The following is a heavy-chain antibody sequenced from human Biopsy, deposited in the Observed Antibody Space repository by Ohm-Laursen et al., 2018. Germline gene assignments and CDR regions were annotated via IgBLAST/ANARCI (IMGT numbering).Heavy chain of an antibody. CDR3: AREPFGQQLGPFDY. CDR2: VNPNSGNT. Sequence: ASVKVSCKASGYTFTNYDINWVRQAPGQGPEWMGRVNPNSGNTGYAQKFQGRVAMTRSTSISTAYMELSSLTSEDTAVYYCAREPFGQQLGPFDYWGQGALVIVSS. V-gene: IGHV1-8*01. J-gene: IGHJ4*02. D-gene: IGHD6-13*01. CDR1: GYTFTNYD.